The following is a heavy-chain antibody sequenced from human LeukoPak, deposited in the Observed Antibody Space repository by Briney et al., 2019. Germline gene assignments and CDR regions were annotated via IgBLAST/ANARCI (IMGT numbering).Heavy chain of an antibody. CDR1: GYTFTGYY. Sequence: ASVKVSCKASGYTFTGYYMHWVRQAPGQGLEWMGWINPNSGGTNYAQKFQGRVTMTRDTSISTAYMELSGLRSDDTAVYYCARGGDYVWGSYRYYYDYWGQGTLVTVPS. V-gene: IGHV1-2*02. D-gene: IGHD3-16*02. J-gene: IGHJ4*02. CDR2: INPNSGGT. CDR3: ARGGDYVWGSYRYYYDY.